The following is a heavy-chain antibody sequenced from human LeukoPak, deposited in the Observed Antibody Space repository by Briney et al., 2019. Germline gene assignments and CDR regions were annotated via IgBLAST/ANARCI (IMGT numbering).Heavy chain of an antibody. J-gene: IGHJ5*02. D-gene: IGHD1-26*01. V-gene: IGHV1-69*13. Sequence: EASVKVSCKASGGTFNNYAINWVRQAPGQGLEWMGGIIPIFGSSSYAQKFQGRVTITADESTTTAYMELSSLRSEDTAVYYCARDSPWELLSNWFDPWGQGTLVTVSS. CDR2: IIPIFGSS. CDR1: GGTFNNYA. CDR3: ARDSPWELLSNWFDP.